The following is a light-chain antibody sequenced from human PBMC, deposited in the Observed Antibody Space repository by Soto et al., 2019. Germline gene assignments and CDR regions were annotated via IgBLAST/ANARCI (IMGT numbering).Light chain of an antibody. CDR2: ANK. V-gene: IGLV1-44*01. CDR1: SSNIGGNT. CDR3: ATWDDSLNGWV. J-gene: IGLJ3*02. Sequence: QSVLTQPASASGTPGQRVTISCSGSSSNIGGNTVNWYQQLPGTAPKLLMFANKERPSGVPDRFSASKSGTSASLAINGLQSDDEADYYCATWDDSLNGWVFGGGTKVTVL.